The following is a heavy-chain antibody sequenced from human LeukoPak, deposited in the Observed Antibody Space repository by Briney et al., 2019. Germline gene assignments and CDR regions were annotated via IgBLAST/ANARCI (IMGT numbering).Heavy chain of an antibody. J-gene: IGHJ4*02. CDR1: GFTFSSYA. V-gene: IGHV3-23*01. D-gene: IGHD5-24*01. Sequence: GGSLRLSCAASGFTFSSYAMSWVRQAPGKGLEWVSTISGSGGNTYYGDSVKGRFTISRDNSNNTLNLQMNSLRAEDTAVYYCAFGRAGEMATNLDYWGQGTLVTVSS. CDR2: ISGSGGNT. CDR3: AFGRAGEMATNLDY.